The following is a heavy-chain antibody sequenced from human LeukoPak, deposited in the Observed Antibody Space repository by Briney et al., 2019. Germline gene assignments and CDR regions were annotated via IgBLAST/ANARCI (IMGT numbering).Heavy chain of an antibody. CDR2: IYYSGST. J-gene: IGHJ4*02. Sequence: PSQTLSLTCTVSGGSISSGGYYWSWIRQHPGKGLEWIGYIYYSGSTYYNPSLKSRVTISVDTSKNQFSLRLTSVTAADTAVYYCARGGSGNSGNWGQGTLVTVSS. D-gene: IGHD4-23*01. V-gene: IGHV4-31*03. CDR1: GGSISSGGYY. CDR3: ARGGSGNSGN.